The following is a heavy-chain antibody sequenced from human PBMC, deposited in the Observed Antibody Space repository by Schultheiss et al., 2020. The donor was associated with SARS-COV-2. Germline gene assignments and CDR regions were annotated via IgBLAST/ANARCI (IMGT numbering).Heavy chain of an antibody. Sequence: GGSLRLSCAASGFTFSSYWMHWVRQAPGKGLQYVSAIGSDGGRTYYADSVKGRFTISRDNSKNTLYLQMNSLRAEDTAVYYCASLSYYNDPDYWGQGTLVTVSS. V-gene: IGHV3-64*04. D-gene: IGHD3-10*01. CDR3: ASLSYYNDPDY. J-gene: IGHJ4*02. CDR1: GFTFSSYW. CDR2: IGSDGGRT.